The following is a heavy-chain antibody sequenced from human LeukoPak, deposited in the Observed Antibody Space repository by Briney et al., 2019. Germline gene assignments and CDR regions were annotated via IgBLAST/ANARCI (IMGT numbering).Heavy chain of an antibody. Sequence: ASVTVSCKASGYTFSNYDITWVRQAPGQGLEWLGWISAYNGDTNYAQKLQGRVTMTTDTSTGTAYMELRSLRSDDTAVYYCARHYYDIGGYNRAFDYWGQGTLVTVSS. D-gene: IGHD3-22*01. CDR3: ARHYYDIGGYNRAFDY. V-gene: IGHV1-18*01. CDR2: ISAYNGDT. J-gene: IGHJ4*02. CDR1: GYTFSNYD.